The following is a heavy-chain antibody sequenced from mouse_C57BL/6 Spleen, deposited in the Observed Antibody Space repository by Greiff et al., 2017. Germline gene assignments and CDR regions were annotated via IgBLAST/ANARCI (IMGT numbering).Heavy chain of an antibody. CDR1: GYTFTSYW. J-gene: IGHJ2*01. CDR3: ARGVLDY. V-gene: IGHV1-69*01. Sequence: VQLQQPGAELVMPGASVKLSCKASGYTFTSYWMHWVKQRPGQGLEWIGEIDPSDSYTNYNQKFKGKSTLTVDKSSSTAYMQLSSLTAEDSAVYYCARGVLDYWGQGTTLTVSS. CDR2: IDPSDSYT.